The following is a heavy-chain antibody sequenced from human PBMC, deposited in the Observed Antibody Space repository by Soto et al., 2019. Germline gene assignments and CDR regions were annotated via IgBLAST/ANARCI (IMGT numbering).Heavy chain of an antibody. Sequence: QVQLVQSGAEVKKPGSSVKVSCKASGDTFNSYSLSWLRQAPGQRLEWMGGITPVFGTADYAQSFEDRLTITADDYTSTVYMELSSLRSDDTAVYYCARSLEGTTVTNWFDPWGQGALVTVSS. CDR1: GDTFNSYS. J-gene: IGHJ5*02. CDR3: ARSLEGTTVTNWFDP. V-gene: IGHV1-69*01. D-gene: IGHD4-17*01. CDR2: ITPVFGTA.